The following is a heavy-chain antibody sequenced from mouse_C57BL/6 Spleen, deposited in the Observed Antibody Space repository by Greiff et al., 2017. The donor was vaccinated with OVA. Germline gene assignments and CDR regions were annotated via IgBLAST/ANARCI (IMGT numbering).Heavy chain of an antibody. Sequence: QVQLQQSGAELARPGASVKLSCKASGYTFTSYGISWVKQRTGQGLEWIGEIYPRSGNTYYNEKFKGKATLTADKSSSTAYMELRSLTSEDSAVYFCALPRTGNFDYGGQGTTLTVSS. CDR2: IYPRSGNT. CDR3: ALPRTGNFDY. V-gene: IGHV1-81*01. J-gene: IGHJ2*01. D-gene: IGHD4-1*01. CDR1: GYTFTSYG.